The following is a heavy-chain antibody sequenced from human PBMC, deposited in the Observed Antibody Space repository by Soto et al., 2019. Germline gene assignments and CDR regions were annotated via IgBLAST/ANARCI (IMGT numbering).Heavy chain of an antibody. Sequence: GESLKISCKGSGYSFTSYWIGWVRQMPGKGLEWMGIIYPGDSDTRYSPSFQGQVTFSADKSISTAYLQWSSLKASDTAMYYCARRGEATTKIIDAFDIWGQGTMVTVSS. CDR1: GYSFTSYW. V-gene: IGHV5-51*01. CDR2: IYPGDSDT. CDR3: ARRGEATTKIIDAFDI. D-gene: IGHD1-26*01. J-gene: IGHJ3*02.